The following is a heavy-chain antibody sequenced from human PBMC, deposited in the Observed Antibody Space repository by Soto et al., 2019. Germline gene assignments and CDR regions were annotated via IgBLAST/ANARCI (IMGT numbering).Heavy chain of an antibody. CDR3: ARGSELRYFEWLLFRDAFDI. D-gene: IGHD3-9*01. Sequence: QVQLQQCGAGLLKPSETLSLTCAVYGGSFSGYYWSWIRQPPGKGLEWIGEIKHRGSTNYNPSLKSRVTISVYTSKNQFSLKLSSVTAADTAVYYCARGSELRYFEWLLFRDAFDIWGQGTMVTVSS. J-gene: IGHJ3*02. CDR1: GGSFSGYY. CDR2: IKHRGST. V-gene: IGHV4-34*01.